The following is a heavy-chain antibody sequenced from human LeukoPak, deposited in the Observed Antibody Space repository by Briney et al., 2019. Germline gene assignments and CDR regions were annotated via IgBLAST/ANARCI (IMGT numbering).Heavy chain of an antibody. J-gene: IGHJ6*03. CDR2: ISSSSSTI. Sequence: GGSLRLSCAASGFTFSSYWMSWVRQAPGKGLEWVSYISSSSSTIYYADSVKGRFTISRDNAKNSLYLQMNSLRAEDTAVYYCARDPSVLLWFGEVPYYMDVWGKGTTVTVSS. D-gene: IGHD3-10*01. V-gene: IGHV3-48*01. CDR1: GFTFSSYW. CDR3: ARDPSVLLWFGEVPYYMDV.